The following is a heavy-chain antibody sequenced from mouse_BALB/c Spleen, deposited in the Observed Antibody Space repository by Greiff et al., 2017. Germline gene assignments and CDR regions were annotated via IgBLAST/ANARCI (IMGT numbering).Heavy chain of an antibody. D-gene: IGHD2-3*01. Sequence: EVNVVESGGDLVKPGGSLKLSCAASGFTFSSYGMSWVRQTPDKRLEWVATISSGGSYTYYPDSVKGRFTISRDNAKNTLYLQMSSLKSEDTAMYYCARHDGYYGWGQGTTLTVSS. CDR1: GFTFSSYG. V-gene: IGHV5-6*01. J-gene: IGHJ2*01. CDR2: ISSGGSYT. CDR3: ARHDGYYG.